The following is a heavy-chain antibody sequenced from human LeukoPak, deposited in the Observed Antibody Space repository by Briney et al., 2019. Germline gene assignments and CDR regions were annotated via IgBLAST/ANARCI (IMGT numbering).Heavy chain of an antibody. CDR1: GGSFSGYY. Sequence: PSETLSLTCAVYGGSFSGYYWSWIRQPPGKGLEWIGEINHSGSTNYNPSLKSRVTIAVATSQNQFSLKLSSVTAADTAVYYCARQRRNYYGSGSYYNLGNWFDPWGQGTLVTVSS. D-gene: IGHD3-10*01. V-gene: IGHV4-34*01. CDR3: ARQRRNYYGSGSYYNLGNWFDP. CDR2: INHSGST. J-gene: IGHJ5*02.